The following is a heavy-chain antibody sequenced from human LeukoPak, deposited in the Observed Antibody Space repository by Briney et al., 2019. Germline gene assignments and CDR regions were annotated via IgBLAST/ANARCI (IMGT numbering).Heavy chain of an antibody. CDR3: ARFNVLRYFDWLINWFDP. CDR2: IYYSGST. Sequence: SETLSLTCTVSGGSISNYYWNWIRQPPGKGLEWIGSIYYSGSTYYNPSLKSRVTISVDTSKNQFSLKLSSVTAADTAVYYCARFNVLRYFDWLINWFDPWGQGTLVTVSS. V-gene: IGHV4-59*05. D-gene: IGHD3-9*01. J-gene: IGHJ5*02. CDR1: GGSISNYY.